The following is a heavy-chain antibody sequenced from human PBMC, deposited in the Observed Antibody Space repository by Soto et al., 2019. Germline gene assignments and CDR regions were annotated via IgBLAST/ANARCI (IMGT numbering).Heavy chain of an antibody. V-gene: IGHV3-48*01. CDR3: AGDMGLYRSGGSCYRPQDYCEF. Sequence: EVQLVESGGGLVQPGGSLRLSCAASGFTFSSDSMNWVRQAPGRGLEWGSYSSSSSSTIYYADSVKGRFTISRDNAKKSLYRHMNSLRAEDTAVYYCAGDMGLYRSGGSCYRPQDYCEFWGQGTLVTVSS. J-gene: IGHJ4*02. D-gene: IGHD2-15*01. CDR1: GFTFSSDS. CDR2: SSSSSSTI.